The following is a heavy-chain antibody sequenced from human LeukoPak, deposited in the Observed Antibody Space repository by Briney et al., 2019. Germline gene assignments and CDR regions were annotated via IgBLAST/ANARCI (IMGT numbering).Heavy chain of an antibody. CDR2: IGAYNGNT. J-gene: IGHJ4*02. CDR1: GYTFTSYG. V-gene: IGHV1-18*01. Sequence: GASVTVSCKASGYTFTSYGISWVRQAPGQGLEWMGWIGAYNGNTNYAQKLQGRVTMTTDTSTSTAYMELRSLRSDDTAVYNCAREGGYSYGSVVYFVDYWGQGTLVTVSS. CDR3: AREGGYSYGSVVYFVDY. D-gene: IGHD5-18*01.